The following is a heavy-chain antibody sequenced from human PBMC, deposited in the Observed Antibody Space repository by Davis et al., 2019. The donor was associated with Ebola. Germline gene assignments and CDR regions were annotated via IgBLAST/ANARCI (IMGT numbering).Heavy chain of an antibody. CDR3: AKAQQWRDYFDY. V-gene: IGHV3-23*01. D-gene: IGHD6-19*01. Sequence: GESLKISCAASGFTFSSYAVSWVRQAPGKGLEWVSTISDSGDSTYYADSVKGRFTISRDNSKNTLYLQMNSLRAEDTAVYYCAKAQQWRDYFDYWGQGTLVTVSS. CDR2: ISDSGDST. CDR1: GFTFSSYA. J-gene: IGHJ4*02.